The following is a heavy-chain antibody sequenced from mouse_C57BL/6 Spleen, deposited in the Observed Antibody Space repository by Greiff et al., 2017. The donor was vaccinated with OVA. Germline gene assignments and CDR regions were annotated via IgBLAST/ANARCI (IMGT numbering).Heavy chain of an antibody. Sequence: QVQLQQPGAELVMPGASVKLSCKASGYTFTSYWMHWVKQRPGQGLEWIGEIDPSDSYTNSTQKFKGKSTLTVDKSTSTAYMQLSSLTAEDAAVYYCARGDYMDDWGQGTSVTVSS. CDR2: IDPSDSYT. J-gene: IGHJ4*01. CDR1: GYTFTSYW. CDR3: ARGDYMDD. V-gene: IGHV1-69*01. D-gene: IGHD2-13*01.